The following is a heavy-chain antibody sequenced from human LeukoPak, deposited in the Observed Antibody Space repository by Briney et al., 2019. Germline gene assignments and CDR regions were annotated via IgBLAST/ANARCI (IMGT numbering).Heavy chain of an antibody. V-gene: IGHV4-34*01. Sequence: SETLSLTCAVYGGSFSGYYWSWIRQPPGKGLEWIGEINHSGSTNYNPSLKSRVTISVDTSKNQFSLKLSSVTAADTAVYYCARSTRYCSGGSCYEAGKDYWGQGTLVTVSS. D-gene: IGHD2-15*01. CDR2: INHSGST. J-gene: IGHJ4*02. CDR1: GGSFSGYY. CDR3: ARSTRYCSGGSCYEAGKDY.